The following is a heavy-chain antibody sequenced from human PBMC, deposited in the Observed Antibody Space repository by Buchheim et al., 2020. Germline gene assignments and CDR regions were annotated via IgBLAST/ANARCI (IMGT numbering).Heavy chain of an antibody. CDR3: ARIFHSQEQWLDDY. Sequence: QVTLRESGPALVKPTQTLTLTCTFSGFSLSTSGMCVSWIRQPPGKALEWLARIDWDDDKYYSTSLKTRPTISKEPSKNQVFLTMTNMDPVDTATYYCARIFHSQEQWLDDYWGQGTL. CDR2: IDWDDDK. J-gene: IGHJ4*02. CDR1: GFSLSTSGMC. D-gene: IGHD6-19*01. V-gene: IGHV2-70*15.